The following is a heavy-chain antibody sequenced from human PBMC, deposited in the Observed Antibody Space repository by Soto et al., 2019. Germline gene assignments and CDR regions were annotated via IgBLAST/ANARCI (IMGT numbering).Heavy chain of an antibody. D-gene: IGHD1-26*01. J-gene: IGHJ4*02. CDR2: IKEDGCET. CDR1: GFTFSDFW. V-gene: IGHV3-7*05. Sequence: EVQLVESGGNLVQPGGSLSLSCAASGFTFSDFWMSWVRRAPGRGLEWVANIKEDGCETFYVDSVEGRFTISRDNAKKSLDLQLNSLRAEDTGLYYCARGGRHSSDSWGQGALVTVSS. CDR3: ARGGRHSSDS.